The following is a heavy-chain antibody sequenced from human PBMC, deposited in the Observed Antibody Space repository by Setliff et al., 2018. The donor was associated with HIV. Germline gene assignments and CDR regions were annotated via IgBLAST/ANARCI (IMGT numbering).Heavy chain of an antibody. CDR1: GGTFSSYA. V-gene: IGHV1-69*10. Sequence: ASVKVSCKASGGTFSSYAINWVRQAPGQGLEWMGGIIPILGIANYAQKFQGRVTITTDESTSTAYMELSSLRSEDTAVYYCARAMNHYGSGTFEYYYYMGVWGKGTTVTVSS. CDR2: IIPILGIA. CDR3: ARAMNHYGSGTFEYYYYMGV. D-gene: IGHD3-10*01. J-gene: IGHJ6*03.